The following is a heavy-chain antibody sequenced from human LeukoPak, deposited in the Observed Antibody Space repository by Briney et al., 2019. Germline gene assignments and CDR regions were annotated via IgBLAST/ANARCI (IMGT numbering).Heavy chain of an antibody. V-gene: IGHV1-18*01. D-gene: IGHD2-15*01. CDR2: ISAYNGNT. J-gene: IGHJ4*02. CDR1: GYTLTSFG. Sequence: ASVKVSCKASGYTLTSFGISWGRQAPGQGLEGMGWISAYNGNTNYAQTLQGRVTMTTDTSTSTAYMELRSLRSDDTAVYYCAYCSGGSCYSRSFDYWGQGTLVTVSS. CDR3: AYCSGGSCYSRSFDY.